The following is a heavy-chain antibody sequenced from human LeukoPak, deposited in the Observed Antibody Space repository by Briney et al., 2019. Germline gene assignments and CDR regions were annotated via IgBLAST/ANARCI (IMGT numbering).Heavy chain of an antibody. D-gene: IGHD5-12*01. Sequence: SEALSLTCTVSGGSISSYYWSWIRQPAGKGLEWIGRIYTSGSTNYNPSLKSRVTMSVDTSKNQFSLKLSSVTAADTAVYYCARDSRSKRYSGYDSNYWGQGTLVTVSS. CDR2: IYTSGST. CDR1: GGSISSYY. CDR3: ARDSRSKRYSGYDSNY. J-gene: IGHJ4*02. V-gene: IGHV4-4*07.